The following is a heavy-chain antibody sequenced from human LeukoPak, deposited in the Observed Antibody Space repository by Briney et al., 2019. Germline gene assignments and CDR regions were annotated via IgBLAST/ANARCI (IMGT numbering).Heavy chain of an antibody. D-gene: IGHD4-23*01. CDR2: IYYSGST. J-gene: IGHJ4*02. V-gene: IGHV4-39*01. CDR3: ARLTRVRNYGGNFGDY. CDR1: VVSFSSSSYY. Sequence: PSETLSLTCSVSVVSFSSSSYYWGWICRPPGKGLERLGSIYYSGSTYYNPSLKSRVTISVDTSKNQFSLKLSSVTAADTAVYYCARLTRVRNYGGNFGDYWGQGTLVTVSS.